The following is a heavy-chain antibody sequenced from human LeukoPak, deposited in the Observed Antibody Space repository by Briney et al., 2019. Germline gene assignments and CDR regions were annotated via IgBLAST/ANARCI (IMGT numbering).Heavy chain of an antibody. CDR3: ARGLLYIASFSRNWFDS. CDR1: GGSITVSSYY. Sequence: SETLSLTCSVSGGSITVSSYYWGWIRQSPGKRLEWIGSIFYSGNTYYNPSLKNRLTMSVDTSNHQFSLELSSVTAADTAVYYCARGLLYIASFSRNWFDSWGRGILVAVSS. D-gene: IGHD1-26*01. V-gene: IGHV4-39*01. CDR2: IFYSGNT. J-gene: IGHJ5*01.